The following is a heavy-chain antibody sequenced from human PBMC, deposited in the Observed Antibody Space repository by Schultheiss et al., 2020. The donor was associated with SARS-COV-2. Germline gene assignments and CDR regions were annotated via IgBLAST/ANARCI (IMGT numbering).Heavy chain of an antibody. CDR2: ISWDDDK. J-gene: IGHJ4*02. CDR1: GFSLSTSGVG. Sequence: SGPTLVKPTQTLTVTCTFSGFSLSTSGVGVGWIRQPPGKALEWLALISWDDDKRYSPSLKSRLTITKDTSKNQVVLTMTNMDPVDTATYYCARIPNYYDSSGPYYFDYWGQGTLVTVSS. V-gene: IGHV2-5*02. CDR3: ARIPNYYDSSGPYYFDY. D-gene: IGHD3-22*01.